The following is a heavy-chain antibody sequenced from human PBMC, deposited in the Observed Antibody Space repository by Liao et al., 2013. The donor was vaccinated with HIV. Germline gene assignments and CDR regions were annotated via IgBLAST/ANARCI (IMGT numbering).Heavy chain of an antibody. CDR3: ARVQWEPAPNWYSDL. D-gene: IGHD1-26*01. Sequence: QVQLQESGPGLVRPSETLSLTCTVSGGSIGRHFWTWVRQPAGKGLEWIGRGDARGNTYYNASLRRRVTVSVDASKSQVFLRLTSVTAADTAVYYCARVQWEPAPNWYSDLWGRGTLVIVSS. J-gene: IGHJ2*01. CDR1: GGSIGRHF. CDR2: GDARGNT. V-gene: IGHV4-4*07.